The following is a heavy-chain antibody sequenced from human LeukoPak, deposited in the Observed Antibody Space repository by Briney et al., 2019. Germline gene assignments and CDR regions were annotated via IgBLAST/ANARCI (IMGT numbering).Heavy chain of an antibody. D-gene: IGHD3-22*01. J-gene: IGHJ4*02. CDR2: ISGSGGST. Sequence: GGFLRLSCAASGFTFSSYAMSRFRQAPGKGLAWVSAISGSGGSTYYADSVKGLFTISRDNYKNTLYLQMNSLRAEDTAVYYCAKDRDYYDSSGLFDYWGQGTLVTVSS. CDR3: AKDRDYYDSSGLFDY. V-gene: IGHV3-23*01. CDR1: GFTFSSYA.